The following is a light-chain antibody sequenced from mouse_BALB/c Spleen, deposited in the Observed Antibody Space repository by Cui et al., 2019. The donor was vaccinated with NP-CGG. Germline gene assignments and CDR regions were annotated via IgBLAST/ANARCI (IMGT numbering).Light chain of an antibody. Sequence: QALVTQASALTTSPGETVTLTCRSSTGAVTTSNYANWVQEKPDHLFTGLIGGTNNRAPGVPARFSGSLIGDKAALTITGAQTEDETIYFCALWYSNHWVFGGGTKLTVL. J-gene: IGLJ1*01. CDR1: TGAVTTSNY. V-gene: IGLV1*01. CDR2: GTN. CDR3: ALWYSNHWV.